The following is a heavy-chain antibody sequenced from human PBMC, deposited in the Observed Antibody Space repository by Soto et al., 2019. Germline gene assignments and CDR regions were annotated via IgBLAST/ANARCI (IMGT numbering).Heavy chain of an antibody. J-gene: IGHJ4*02. CDR2: MNPDGSTR. Sequence: EVQLVESGGDLVQPGGSLRLSCEASGFTFSSNWMHWVRQGPGKGLVWVSRMNPDGSTRGYADSVKGRFTISRDNARNTVLLQMSSLRAEDKAVYSCARGGEVGAGQYYLDDSWGQGTLVTVSS. V-gene: IGHV3-74*01. CDR1: GFTFSSNW. D-gene: IGHD2-21*01. CDR3: ARGGEVGAGQYYLDDS.